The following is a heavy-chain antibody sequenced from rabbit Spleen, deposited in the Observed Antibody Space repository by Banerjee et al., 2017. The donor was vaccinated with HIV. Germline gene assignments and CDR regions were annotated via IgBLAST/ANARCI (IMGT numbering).Heavy chain of an antibody. CDR2: IAGSSSGFT. J-gene: IGHJ6*01. CDR3: ARESSYAGYAGFGYAARYYGMDL. Sequence: QEQLMESGGGLVQPGGSLKLSCTASGFSFSSYYYMCWVRQAPGKGLEWISCIAGSSSGFTYSATWAKGRFTCSKTSSTTVTLQMTSLTVADTATYFCARESSYAGYAGFGYAARYYGMDLWGQGTLVTVS. D-gene: IGHD7-1*01. V-gene: IGHV1S45*01. CDR1: GFSFSSYYY.